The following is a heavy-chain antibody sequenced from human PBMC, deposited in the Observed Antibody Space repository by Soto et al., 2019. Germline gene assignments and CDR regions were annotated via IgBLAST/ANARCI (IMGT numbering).Heavy chain of an antibody. CDR2: MNPSSGNT. CDR3: ARTRLCGGDCYSAYYFDF. CDR1: GYTFTNYD. J-gene: IGHJ4*02. V-gene: IGHV1-8*01. Sequence: QVQLVQSGAEVKKPGASVKVSCKASGYTFTNYDINWVRQATGQGLEWMGWMNPSSGNTGYIQKFQGRVTMTRNTSTSTAYRELTSLTSDDTAVYYCARTRLCGGDCYSAYYFDFWGQGALVTVSS. D-gene: IGHD2-21*02.